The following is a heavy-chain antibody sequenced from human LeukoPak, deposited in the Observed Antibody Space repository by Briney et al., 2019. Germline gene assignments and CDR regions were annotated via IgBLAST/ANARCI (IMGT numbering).Heavy chain of an antibody. CDR3: ARDNPRTTGYSSGSSFDF. J-gene: IGHJ4*02. Sequence: PSETLSLTCAVSGGSISSSNWWIWLRPPPGKGLEWIGEIYHSGGGNTNYNPSLKSRATISIDNAKNQFSLKVRSVTAADTAVYFCARDNPRTTGYSSGSSFDFWGQGTLVTVSS. CDR1: GGSISSSNW. D-gene: IGHD6-19*01. V-gene: IGHV4/OR15-8*02. CDR2: IYHSGGGNT.